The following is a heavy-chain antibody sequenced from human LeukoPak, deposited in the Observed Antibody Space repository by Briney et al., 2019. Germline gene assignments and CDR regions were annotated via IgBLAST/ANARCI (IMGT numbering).Heavy chain of an antibody. J-gene: IGHJ4*02. D-gene: IGHD6-19*01. CDR3: STDFWGSGWILGDY. V-gene: IGHV3-30*02. CDR2: IRYDGGNT. Sequence: GGALRLSCAASGVSFSRDGLHWGRQAPGEGLGWVSFIRYDGGNTYYADSVKGRFSLSRDNSKNTLYLQMKSLRAEDTAVYYSSTDFWGSGWILGDYWGQGTLVTVSS. CDR1: GVSFSRDG.